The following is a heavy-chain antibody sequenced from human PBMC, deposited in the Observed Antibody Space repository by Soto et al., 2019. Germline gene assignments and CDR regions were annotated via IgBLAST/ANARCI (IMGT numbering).Heavy chain of an antibody. Sequence: SETLSLTCTVSGGSVTSDEDYWTWIRQSPGKGLEWIGYISNSGSTGYNPSLKTRLSMSVDRSKNQFTLRLTSVTAADTAVYFCATESGSTYGYFDDWGQGTQVTVSS. D-gene: IGHD5-18*01. V-gene: IGHV4-30-4*01. CDR1: GGSVTSDEDY. J-gene: IGHJ4*02. CDR3: ATESGSTYGYFDD. CDR2: ISNSGST.